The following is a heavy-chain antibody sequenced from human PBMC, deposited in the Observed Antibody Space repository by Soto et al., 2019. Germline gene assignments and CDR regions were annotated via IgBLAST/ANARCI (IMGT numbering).Heavy chain of an antibody. Sequence: QVQLVQSGTEVKKPGASVKVSCKASGYTFTSYGIHWVRQAPGQRLEWMGWINAANGDTKYSPKFQGRVTITRDTSASTAYMELSSLRSEDTAVYYCVRRHVSATGIDWFDPWGQGPLVTVSS. D-gene: IGHD6-13*01. V-gene: IGHV1-3*01. CDR3: VRRHVSATGIDWFDP. J-gene: IGHJ5*02. CDR2: INAANGDT. CDR1: GYTFTSYG.